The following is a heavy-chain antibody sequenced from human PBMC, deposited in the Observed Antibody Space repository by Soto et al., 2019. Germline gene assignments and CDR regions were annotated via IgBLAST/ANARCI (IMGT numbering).Heavy chain of an antibody. Sequence: QLQLQESGPGLVKPSETLSLTCTVSGGSISSSSYFWGWIRQPPGKGLEWIGSISYSGSTYYNPSLKSRVTVSVDTSKNQFSLQLSSVTAADTAVYYCARHRSDFWFDPWGQGTLVTVSS. D-gene: IGHD2-15*01. CDR3: ARHRSDFWFDP. CDR2: ISYSGST. V-gene: IGHV4-39*01. J-gene: IGHJ5*02. CDR1: GGSISSSSYF.